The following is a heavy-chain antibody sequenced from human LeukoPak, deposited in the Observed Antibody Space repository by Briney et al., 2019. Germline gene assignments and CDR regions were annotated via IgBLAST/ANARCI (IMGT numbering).Heavy chain of an antibody. V-gene: IGHV4-30-4*07. D-gene: IGHD5-24*01. J-gene: IGHJ4*02. Sequence: SETLSLTCALSGGSISSGVYSWNWLRHSPGTGLEWIGIIYYSGSPSSNPSLKSRVTISLDTSKKQFSLELSSVTAADTAVYYCARESRRVRDGYNYEGLDYWGQGTLVTVSS. CDR2: IYYSGSP. CDR3: ARESRRVRDGYNYEGLDY. CDR1: GGSISSGVYS.